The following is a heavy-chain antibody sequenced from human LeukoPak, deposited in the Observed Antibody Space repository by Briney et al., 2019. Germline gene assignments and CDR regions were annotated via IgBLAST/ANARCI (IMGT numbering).Heavy chain of an antibody. CDR3: ARGLTQEWLVPGKGYFDY. D-gene: IGHD6-19*01. J-gene: IGHJ4*02. CDR1: GGSISSGGYY. V-gene: IGHV4-61*08. CDR2: IYYSGST. Sequence: PSETLSLTCTVSGGSISSGGYYWSWIRQPPGKGLEWIGYIYYSGSTNYNPSLKSRVTISVDTSKNQFSLKLSSVTAADTAVYYCARGLTQEWLVPGKGYFDYWGQGTLVTVSS.